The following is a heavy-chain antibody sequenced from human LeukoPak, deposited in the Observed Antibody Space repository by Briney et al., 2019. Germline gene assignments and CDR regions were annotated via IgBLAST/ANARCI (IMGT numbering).Heavy chain of an antibody. Sequence: ASVKVSCKASGYTFTSYGISWVRQAPGQGLEWMGWISAYNGNTNYAQKLQGRVTMTTDTSTSTAYMELRSLRSDDTAVYYCARSPPIAALSYYYYMDVWGKETTVTVSS. D-gene: IGHD6-6*01. CDR1: GYTFTSYG. J-gene: IGHJ6*03. CDR2: ISAYNGNT. CDR3: ARSPPIAALSYYYYMDV. V-gene: IGHV1-18*01.